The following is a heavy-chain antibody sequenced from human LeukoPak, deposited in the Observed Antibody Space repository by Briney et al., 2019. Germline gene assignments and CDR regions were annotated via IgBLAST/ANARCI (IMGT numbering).Heavy chain of an antibody. CDR1: GYTFTSYY. D-gene: IGHD1-20*01. CDR3: ASGVTGTTSYYGMDV. CDR2: INPSGGST. J-gene: IGHJ6*02. V-gene: IGHV1-46*01. Sequence: ASVKVSCKASGYTFTSYYMHWVRQAPGQGLEWMGIINPSGGSTSYAQKFQGRVTMTRDTSTSTVYMELSSLRSEDTAVYYCASGVTGTTSYYGMDVWGQGTTVTVSS.